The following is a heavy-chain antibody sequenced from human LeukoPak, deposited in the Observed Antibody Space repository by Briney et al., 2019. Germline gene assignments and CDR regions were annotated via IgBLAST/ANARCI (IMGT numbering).Heavy chain of an antibody. CDR2: IYDSGST. Sequence: SETLSLTCTVSGGSISGYYWSWVRQPPGKRLEWIGYIYDSGSTNYNPSLKGRATISLHTSKNQFSLQLSSVTAADAAVYYCARHPSNEYGALNLDYWGQETLVTVSS. CDR1: GGSISGYY. D-gene: IGHD4/OR15-4a*01. V-gene: IGHV4-59*08. CDR3: ARHPSNEYGALNLDY. J-gene: IGHJ4*02.